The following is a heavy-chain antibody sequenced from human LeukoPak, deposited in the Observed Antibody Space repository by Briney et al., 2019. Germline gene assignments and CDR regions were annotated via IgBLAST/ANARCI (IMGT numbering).Heavy chain of an antibody. CDR3: ARGSIKVVTAIHPGMDV. CDR1: GYTFTSYY. Sequence: GASVKVSCKASGYTFTSYYMHWVRQAPGQGLEWMGIINPSGGSTRNAQKFQGRVTMTRDTSTSTVYMELSSLRSEDTAVYYCARGSIKVVTAIHPGMDVWGQGTTVTVSS. D-gene: IGHD2-21*02. CDR2: INPSGGST. J-gene: IGHJ6*02. V-gene: IGHV1-46*01.